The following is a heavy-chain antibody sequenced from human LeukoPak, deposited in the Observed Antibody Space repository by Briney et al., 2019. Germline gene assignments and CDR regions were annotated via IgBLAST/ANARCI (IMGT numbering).Heavy chain of an antibody. D-gene: IGHD6-13*01. CDR1: GFTFSSYA. Sequence: GGSLRLSCAASGFTFSSYAMHWVRQAPGKGLEWVAVISYDESNKYYADSVKGRFTISRDNSKNTLYLQVDSPRAEDTAVYYCAIPGIGAAGETYLDYWGQGTLVTVSS. CDR2: ISYDESNK. J-gene: IGHJ4*02. CDR3: AIPGIGAAGETYLDY. V-gene: IGHV3-30*04.